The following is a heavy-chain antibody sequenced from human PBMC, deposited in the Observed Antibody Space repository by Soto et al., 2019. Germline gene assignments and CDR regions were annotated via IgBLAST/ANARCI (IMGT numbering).Heavy chain of an antibody. D-gene: IGHD4-4*01. CDR1: GGTFSTYT. CDR3: AGDPDSHYNDSHASSYP. J-gene: IGHJ4*02. CDR2: IIPIIGII. Sequence: GASVKVSCQASGGTFSTYTITWVRQAPAQGLEWMGRIIPIIGIINYAQKFQGRVTISADKFTGTAYMELTGLRSDDTAVYYCAGDPDSHYNDSHASSYPWGQGTLVTISS. V-gene: IGHV1-69*04.